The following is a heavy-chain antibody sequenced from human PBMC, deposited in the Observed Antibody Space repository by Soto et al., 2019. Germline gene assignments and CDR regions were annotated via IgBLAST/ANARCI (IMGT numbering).Heavy chain of an antibody. V-gene: IGHV2-5*02. CDR1: GFSLSTSGVG. CDR2: IYWDDDK. D-gene: IGHD5-18*01. J-gene: IGHJ4*02. CDR3: APTERYGHGFSLDY. Sequence: QITLKESGPTLVKPTQTLTLTCTFSGFSLSTSGVGVGWIRQPPGKALEFLALIYWDDDKRYSPSLKSRLTITTDTSKIPVVLTMTNVDPMDTATYYCAPTERYGHGFSLDYWGQGTLVTVSS.